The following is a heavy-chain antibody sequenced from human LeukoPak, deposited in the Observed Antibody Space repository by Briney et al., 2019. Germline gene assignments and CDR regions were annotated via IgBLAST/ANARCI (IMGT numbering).Heavy chain of an antibody. CDR3: ARSARLMKGVVEVTALDD. J-gene: IGHJ4*02. V-gene: IGHV3-11*04. D-gene: IGHD3-3*01. CDR1: GFTFSDYY. Sequence: GGSLRLSCAASGFTFSDYYMSWIRQAPGKGLEWVSYISSSGSTIYYADSVEGRFTISRDNAKNSLYLQMNSLRAEDTAVYYCARSARLMKGVVEVTALDDWGQGTLVTVSS. CDR2: ISSSGSTI.